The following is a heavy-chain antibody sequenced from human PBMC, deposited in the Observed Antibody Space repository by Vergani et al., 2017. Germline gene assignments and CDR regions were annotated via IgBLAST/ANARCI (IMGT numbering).Heavy chain of an antibody. CDR2: IIPLFHVA. V-gene: IGHV1-69*01. CDR1: GGTFSNHG. D-gene: IGHD3-16*01. J-gene: IGHJ6*03. Sequence: QVQLVQSGAAVKKPGSSVKVSCKASGGTFSNHGINWLRRAPGQGLEWMGGIIPLFHVANYAQKFQGRVAINADESTNTVYMDLSSLKSEDTAIYYCAMDLRPTVGLGFYHYMDVWGEGASVSVSS. CDR3: AMDLRPTVGLGFYHYMDV.